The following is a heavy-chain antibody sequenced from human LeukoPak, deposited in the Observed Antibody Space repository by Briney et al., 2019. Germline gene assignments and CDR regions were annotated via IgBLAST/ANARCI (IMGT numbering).Heavy chain of an antibody. D-gene: IGHD3-16*02. J-gene: IGHJ6*02. CDR2: IYTSGSI. CDR1: GGSISSYF. CDR3: ASGYDYVWGSYRYNYYGMDV. Sequence: PSETLSLTCTVSGGSISSYFWSWIRQPPGKGLEWIGRIYTSGSINYNPSLKSRVTISVDTSKNQFSLKLSSVTAADTAVYYCASGYDYVWGSYRYNYYGMDVWGQGTTVTVSS. V-gene: IGHV4-4*08.